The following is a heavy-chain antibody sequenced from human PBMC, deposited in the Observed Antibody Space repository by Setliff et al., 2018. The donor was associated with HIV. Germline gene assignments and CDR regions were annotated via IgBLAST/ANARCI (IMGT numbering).Heavy chain of an antibody. CDR3: AKDDADGSIDH. CDR2: INPTSGGT. Sequence: ASVKVSCKASGYTFIDYYIHWVRQAPGQGLEWMGRINPTSGGTNYAQKFQGRFTISRDNSKNSLYLQMHGLRNEDTALYYCAKDDADGSIDHWGLGTLVTVSS. V-gene: IGHV1-2*06. J-gene: IGHJ4*02. D-gene: IGHD3-10*01. CDR1: GYTFIDYY.